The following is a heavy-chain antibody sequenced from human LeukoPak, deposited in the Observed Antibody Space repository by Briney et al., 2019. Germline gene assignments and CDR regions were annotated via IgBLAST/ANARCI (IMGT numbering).Heavy chain of an antibody. CDR2: INSDGSST. CDR1: GFTFSSYW. CDR3: ARAPPTSIAVAGILPPNYYMDV. D-gene: IGHD6-19*01. V-gene: IGHV3-74*01. J-gene: IGHJ6*03. Sequence: GGSLRLSCAASGFTFSSYWMHWVRQAPGKGLAWVSRINSDGSSTSYADSVKGRFTVSRDNAKNTLYLQMNSLRAEDTAVYYCARAPPTSIAVAGILPPNYYMDVWGKGTTVTVSS.